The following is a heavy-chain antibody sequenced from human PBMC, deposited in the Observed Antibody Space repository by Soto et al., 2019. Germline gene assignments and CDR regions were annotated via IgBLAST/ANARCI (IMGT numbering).Heavy chain of an antibody. CDR3: ARGMEVLRYQESAFDP. V-gene: IGHV1-18*01. J-gene: IGHJ5*02. Sequence: ASVKVSCKASGYTFTSYGISWVRQAPGQGLERMGWISAYNGNTNYAQKLQGRVTMTTDTSTSTAYMELRSLRSDDTAVYYCARGMEVLRYQESAFDPWGQGTLVTVS. CDR1: GYTFTSYG. CDR2: ISAYNGNT. D-gene: IGHD3-9*01.